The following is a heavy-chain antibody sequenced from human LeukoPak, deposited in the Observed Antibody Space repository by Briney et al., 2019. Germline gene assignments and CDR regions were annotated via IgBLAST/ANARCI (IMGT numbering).Heavy chain of an antibody. Sequence: SETLSLTCTVSGGSISSYYWSWIRQPPGKGLEWIGYIYYSGSTNYNPSLKSRVTISVDTSKNQFSLKLSSVTAADTAVYYCARLPLVVTAFDYWGQGTLVTVSS. J-gene: IGHJ4*02. D-gene: IGHD2-21*02. V-gene: IGHV4-59*08. CDR2: IYYSGST. CDR1: GGSISSYY. CDR3: ARLPLVVTAFDY.